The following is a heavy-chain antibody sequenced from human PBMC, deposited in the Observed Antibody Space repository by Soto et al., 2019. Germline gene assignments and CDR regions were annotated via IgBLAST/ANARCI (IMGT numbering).Heavy chain of an antibody. CDR2: IDPSDSYT. J-gene: IGHJ4*02. CDR3: ARHTSGYNSQPFDY. D-gene: IGHD3-3*01. V-gene: IGHV5-10-1*01. CDR1: GYSVTSYW. Sequence: GESLKISCKGSGYSVTSYWIAWVRQMPGKGLEWMGRIDPSDSYTNYSPPFQGHITISADKSINTAYLQWSSLKASDTATFYCARHTSGYNSQPFDYWRQGTLVTVS.